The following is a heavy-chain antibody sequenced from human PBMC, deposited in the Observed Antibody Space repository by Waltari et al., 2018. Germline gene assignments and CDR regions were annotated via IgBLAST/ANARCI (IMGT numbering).Heavy chain of an antibody. CDR2: ISSSTNNI. CDR3: ARGANSGDSRFDY. V-gene: IGHV3-48*04. Sequence: EVQLVESGGGLVQPGGSLRLSGEASGFTFNTYTRTWVRQAPGKGLEWVSFISSSTNNIYYADSVKGRFTISRDNAKDSLYLQVNSLRVEDTAVYYCARGANSGDSRFDYWGQGTLVTVSS. CDR1: GFTFNTYT. D-gene: IGHD1-26*01. J-gene: IGHJ4*02.